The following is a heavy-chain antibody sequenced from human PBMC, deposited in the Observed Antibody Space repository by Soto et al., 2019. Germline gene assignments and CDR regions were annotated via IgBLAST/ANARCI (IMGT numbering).Heavy chain of an antibody. CDR2: ISYDDGNNK. Sequence: LRLSCAASGFTFSSYAMHWVRQAPGKGLEWVAVISYDDGNNKYYADSVKGRFTISRDNSKSTLYLQMNSLRAEDTAVYYCARDKRDTYGDYVDYWGQGTLVTVSS. V-gene: IGHV3-30-3*01. CDR1: GFTFSSYA. D-gene: IGHD4-17*01. J-gene: IGHJ4*02. CDR3: ARDKRDTYGDYVDY.